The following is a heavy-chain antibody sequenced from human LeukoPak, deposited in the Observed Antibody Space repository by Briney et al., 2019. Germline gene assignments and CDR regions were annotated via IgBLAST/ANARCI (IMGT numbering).Heavy chain of an antibody. CDR2: IYHSGST. Sequence: SETLSLTCTVSGYSISSGYYWGWIRQPPGKGLEWIGSIYHSGSTYYNPSLKSRVTISVDTSKNQFSLKPSSVTAADTAVYYCARGWWFYYFDYWGQGTLVTVSS. CDR3: ARGWWFYYFDY. V-gene: IGHV4-38-2*02. J-gene: IGHJ4*02. D-gene: IGHD2-15*01. CDR1: GYSISSGYY.